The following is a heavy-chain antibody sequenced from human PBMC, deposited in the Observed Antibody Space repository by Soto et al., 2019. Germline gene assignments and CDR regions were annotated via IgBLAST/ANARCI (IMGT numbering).Heavy chain of an antibody. Sequence: GASVKVSCKASGYTFTGYYMHWVRQAPGQGLEWMGWINPNSGGTNYAQKFQGWVTMTRDTSISTAYMELSRLRSDDTAVYYCARNPSSSWSRKYYFDYWGQGTLVTVSS. V-gene: IGHV1-2*04. CDR2: INPNSGGT. CDR1: GYTFTGYY. D-gene: IGHD6-13*01. J-gene: IGHJ4*02. CDR3: ARNPSSSWSRKYYFDY.